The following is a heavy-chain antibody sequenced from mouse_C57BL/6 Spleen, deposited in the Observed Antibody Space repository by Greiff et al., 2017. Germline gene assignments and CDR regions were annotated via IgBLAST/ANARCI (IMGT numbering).Heavy chain of an antibody. V-gene: IGHV1-66*01. CDR2: IYPGSGNT. D-gene: IGHD1-1*01. Sequence: VQLQESGPELVKPGASVKISCKASGYSFTSYYIHWVKQRPGQGLEWIGWIYPGSGNTKYNEKFKGEATLTADTSSSTAYMQLSSLTSEDSAVYYCARDYYGSSYGYWGQGTTLTVSS. J-gene: IGHJ2*01. CDR3: ARDYYGSSYGY. CDR1: GYSFTSYY.